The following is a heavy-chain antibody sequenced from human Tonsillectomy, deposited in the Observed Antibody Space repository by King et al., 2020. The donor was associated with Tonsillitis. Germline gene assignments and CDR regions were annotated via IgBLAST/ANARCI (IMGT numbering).Heavy chain of an antibody. CDR3: SKLQFRVPAANYYMDV. V-gene: IGHV3-23*04. CDR1: GFTFSNYA. J-gene: IGHJ6*03. Sequence: VQLVESGGGLVQPGGSLRLSCAASGFTFSNYAINWVRQVPGKGLEWVSAISASGAGTYYADSVKGRFRISRDNSKNTLYLQMNSLRADDTAVYYCSKLQFRVPAANYYMDVWGKGTTVTVSS. CDR2: ISASGAGT. D-gene: IGHD2-2*01.